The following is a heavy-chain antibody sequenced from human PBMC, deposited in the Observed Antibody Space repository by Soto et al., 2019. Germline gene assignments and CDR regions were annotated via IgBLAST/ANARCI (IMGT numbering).Heavy chain of an antibody. V-gene: IGHV3-33*01. CDR3: ARDKRSAYYYGSGMGYYYYYGMDV. Sequence: GGSLRLSCAASGFTFSSYGMHWVRQAPGKGLEWVAVIWYDGSNKYYADSVKGRFTISRDNSKNTLYLQMNSLRAEDTAVYYCARDKRSAYYYGSGMGYYYYYGMDVWGQGTTVTVSS. J-gene: IGHJ6*02. D-gene: IGHD3-10*01. CDR2: IWYDGSNK. CDR1: GFTFSSYG.